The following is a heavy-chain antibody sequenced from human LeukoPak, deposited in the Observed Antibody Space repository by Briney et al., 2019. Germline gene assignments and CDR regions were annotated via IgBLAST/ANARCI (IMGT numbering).Heavy chain of an antibody. V-gene: IGHV3-30*03. CDR3: ARKLGADIGAFDI. J-gene: IGHJ3*02. CDR2: ISYDGSNK. CDR1: GFTFSSYG. Sequence: PGGSLRLSCAASGFTFSSYGMHWVRQAPGKGLEWVSLISYDGSNKYYADSVKGRFTISRENSKNTLYVQMNSLRAEDTAVYYCARKLGADIGAFDIWGQGTMVTVSS. D-gene: IGHD2-15*01.